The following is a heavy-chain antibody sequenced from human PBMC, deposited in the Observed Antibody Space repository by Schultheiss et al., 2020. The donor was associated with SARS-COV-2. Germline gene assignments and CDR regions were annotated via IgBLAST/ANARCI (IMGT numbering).Heavy chain of an antibody. Sequence: SETLSLTCTVSGGSISSSSYYWGWIRQPPGKGLEWIGYIYYSGSTNYNPSLKSRVTISVDTSKNQFSLKLSSVTAADTAVYYCARDVSGSYLDYWGQGTLVTVSS. CDR3: ARDVSGSYLDY. CDR1: GGSISSSSYY. CDR2: IYYSGST. V-gene: IGHV4-61*01. J-gene: IGHJ4*02. D-gene: IGHD1-26*01.